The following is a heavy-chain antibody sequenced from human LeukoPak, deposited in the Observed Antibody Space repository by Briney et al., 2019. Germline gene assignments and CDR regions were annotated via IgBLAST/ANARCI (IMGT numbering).Heavy chain of an antibody. CDR3: ARNYYGSGSYYLFDY. J-gene: IGHJ4*02. CDR2: IDPSDSYT. D-gene: IGHD3-10*01. V-gene: IGHV5-10-1*01. CDR1: GYSFTSYW. Sequence: GASLKISCKGSGYSFTSYWISWVRQMPGKGLEWRGRIDPSDSYTNYSPSFQGHVTISADKSISTAYLQWSSLKASDTAMYYCARNYYGSGSYYLFDYWGQGTLVTVSS.